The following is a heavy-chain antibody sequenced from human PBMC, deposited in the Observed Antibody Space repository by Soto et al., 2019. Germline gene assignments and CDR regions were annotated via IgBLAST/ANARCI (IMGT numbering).Heavy chain of an antibody. CDR3: ARVVYYYDSSGYYRYYYYGMAV. CDR2: ISAYNGNT. D-gene: IGHD3-22*01. J-gene: IGHJ6*02. V-gene: IGHV1-18*01. CDR1: GYTFTSYG. Sequence: ASVKVSCKASGYTFTSYGISWVRQAPGQGLEWMGWISAYNGNTNYAQKLQGRVTMTTDTSTSTACMELRSLRSDDTAVYYCARVVYYYDSSGYYRYYYYGMAVWGQGTTVTVSS.